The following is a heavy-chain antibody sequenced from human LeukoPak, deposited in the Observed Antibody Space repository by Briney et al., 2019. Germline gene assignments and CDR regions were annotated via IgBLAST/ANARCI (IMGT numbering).Heavy chain of an antibody. CDR3: AKNGPVVGIFRAFDY. V-gene: IGHV3-33*06. CDR1: GFTFSSYA. D-gene: IGHD2-15*01. J-gene: IGHJ4*02. CDR2: IWYDGSST. Sequence: GGSLRLSCAASGFTFSSYAMHWVRQAPGKGLQWVAVIWYDGSSTYYADSVKGRFTISRDNSKNTLYLQMNRLRAEDTAVYFCAKNGPVVGIFRAFDYWGQGTLATVSS.